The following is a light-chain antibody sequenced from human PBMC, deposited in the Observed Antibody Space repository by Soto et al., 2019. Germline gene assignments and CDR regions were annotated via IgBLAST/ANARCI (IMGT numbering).Light chain of an antibody. CDR3: QKSNST. CDR1: QSIGSW. V-gene: IGKV1-5*03. CDR2: KPS. J-gene: IGKJ2*01. Sequence: EIQMTQSPSTLSASVGDRVNITCRASQSIGSWLAWYQQKPGKAPKLLIYKPSNLESGVPSRFSGSGSGTEFTLTISYLQPDDFATYYCQKSNSTFGQGTKLEIK.